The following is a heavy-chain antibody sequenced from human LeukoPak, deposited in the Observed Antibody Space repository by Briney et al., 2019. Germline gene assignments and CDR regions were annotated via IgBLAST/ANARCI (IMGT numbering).Heavy chain of an antibody. D-gene: IGHD6-19*01. CDR1: GFTFSISA. CDR3: AKGSYNTGWYNYLYL. CDR2: ISYDGSNN. V-gene: IGHV3-30*18. Sequence: GGSLRLSCVASGFTFSISALHWVRQAPGKGLDWVALISYDGSNNYYADSVKGRFTISRDNTRGTLYLQMDSLRADDTAVYYCAKGSYNTGWYNYLYLWGQGTLVTVSS. J-gene: IGHJ5*02.